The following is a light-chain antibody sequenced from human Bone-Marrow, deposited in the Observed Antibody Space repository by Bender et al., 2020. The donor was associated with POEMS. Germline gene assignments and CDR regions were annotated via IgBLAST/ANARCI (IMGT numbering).Light chain of an antibody. CDR3: QVWDRGSDLQV. J-gene: IGLJ1*01. Sequence: SYVLTQPPSVSVAPGKTASLICGGDNIGDKSVHWYQQKPGQAPVLVIHFNSDRPSGIPERFSGSNSGNTAILTISRVEAGDEADYYCQVWDRGSDLQVFGPGTQVTV. CDR1: NIGDKS. CDR2: FNS. V-gene: IGLV3-21*04.